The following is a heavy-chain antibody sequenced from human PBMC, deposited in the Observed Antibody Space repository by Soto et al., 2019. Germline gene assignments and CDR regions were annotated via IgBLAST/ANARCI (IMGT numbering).Heavy chain of an antibody. J-gene: IGHJ5*02. CDR2: IYYSGST. V-gene: IGHV4-59*01. D-gene: IGHD3-10*01. CDR1: GGSISRYY. CDR3: ARDPGSGSYYGWFDP. Sequence: ASETLSLTCTVSGGSISRYYWNWIRQPPGKGLEWIGYIYYSGSTNHNPSLKSRVTISVDTSKNQFSLKLSSVTAADTAVYYCARDPGSGSYYGWFDPWGQGTLVTVSS.